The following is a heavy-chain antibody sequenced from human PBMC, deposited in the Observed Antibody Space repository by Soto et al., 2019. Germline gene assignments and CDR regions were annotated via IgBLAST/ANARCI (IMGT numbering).Heavy chain of an antibody. Sequence: PGGSLRPPCAASGFTFSRYAMSWVRQAPGKGLEWVSAISGSGGSTYHADSVKGRFTISRDNSKNTLYLQMNSLRAEDTAVYYCAKDLRVRRTCFDYWGQGTLVTVSS. V-gene: IGHV3-23*01. CDR1: GFTFSRYA. J-gene: IGHJ4*02. CDR2: ISGSGGST. CDR3: AKDLRVRRTCFDY. D-gene: IGHD6-6*01.